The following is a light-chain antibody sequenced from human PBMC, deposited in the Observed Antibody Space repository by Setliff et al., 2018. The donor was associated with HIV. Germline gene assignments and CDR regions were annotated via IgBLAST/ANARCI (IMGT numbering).Light chain of an antibody. V-gene: IGLV2-23*02. CDR1: SSDVGTYNL. Sequence: STISCTGTSSDVGTYNLVSWYQQHPGKAPKLMIYEVSKRPSGVSNRFSGSKSGNTASLTISGLQAEDEADYYCCSYAGSYVFGAGTKVTVL. CDR2: EVS. CDR3: CSYAGSYV. J-gene: IGLJ1*01.